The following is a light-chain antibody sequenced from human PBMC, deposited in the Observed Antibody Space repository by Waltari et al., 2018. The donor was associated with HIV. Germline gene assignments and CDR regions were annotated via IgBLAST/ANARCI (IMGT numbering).Light chain of an antibody. CDR1: QSVFNN. CDR3: QQYNDWLEPT. CDR2: GAS. Sequence: ILLTQSPATLSVSPGDRATLSCTASQSVFNNLAWYQQRPGQAPRLLIYGASTRITTCPDRFSGSGSRTEFTLTITNLQSEDLGLYYCQQYNDWLEPTFGGGTKVEV. V-gene: IGKV3-15*01. J-gene: IGKJ4*01.